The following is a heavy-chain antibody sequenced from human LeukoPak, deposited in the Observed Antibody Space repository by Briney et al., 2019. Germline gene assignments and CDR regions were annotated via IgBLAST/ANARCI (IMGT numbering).Heavy chain of an antibody. Sequence: SETLSLTCAVSGASISSSNYYWGWVRQSPGKGLEWIGNVYSSGNTYYNASLKSRVTMYIDTSKNQFSLKLSSVTAADTAMYYCAKSNGYGLIDYWGQGTLVTVSS. D-gene: IGHD5-12*01. CDR3: AKSNGYGLIDY. CDR1: GASISSSNYY. V-gene: IGHV4-39*01. J-gene: IGHJ4*02. CDR2: VYSSGNT.